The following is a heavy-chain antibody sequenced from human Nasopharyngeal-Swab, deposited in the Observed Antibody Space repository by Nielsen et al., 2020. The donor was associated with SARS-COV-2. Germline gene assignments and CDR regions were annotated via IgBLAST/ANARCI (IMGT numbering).Heavy chain of an antibody. V-gene: IGHV3-74*01. J-gene: IGHJ4*02. Sequence: GGSLRLSCTPSEFTLRNHWMHRVRLTPGKGLVWVSGIDFDGSNTFYADSVKGRFTISRDNGENTLSLQMNSLRDEDTGVYYCGSVFKIWGRGVLVTVSS. CDR3: GSVFKI. CDR2: IDFDGSNT. CDR1: EFTLRNHW.